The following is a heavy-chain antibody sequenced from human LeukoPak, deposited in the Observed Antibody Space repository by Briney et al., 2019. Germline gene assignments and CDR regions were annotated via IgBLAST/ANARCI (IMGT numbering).Heavy chain of an antibody. CDR1: GGSISSGDYY. V-gene: IGHV4-30-4*01. CDR3: VVAAPYNWFDP. D-gene: IGHD2-15*01. CDR2: IYYSGSA. J-gene: IGHJ5*02. Sequence: ASQTLSLTCTVSGGSISSGDYYWSWIRQPPGKGLEWIGYIYYSGSAYYNPSLKSRVTISVDTSKNQFSLKLSSVTAADTAVYYCVVAAPYNWFDPWGQGTLVTVSS.